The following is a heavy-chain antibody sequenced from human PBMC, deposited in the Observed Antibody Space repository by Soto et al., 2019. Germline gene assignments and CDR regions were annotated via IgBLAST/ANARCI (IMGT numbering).Heavy chain of an antibody. Sequence: GGSLRLSCAASGFTFSSYSLHWVRQAPGKGLEWVAVISSDGSTTYYADSVKGRFTVSRDNSRNTLYLQMNSLRTDDTAVYYCAKVGGYYDYVWGSYRSYFDYWGQGTLVTVSS. CDR2: ISSDGSTT. D-gene: IGHD3-16*02. CDR1: GFTFSSYS. CDR3: AKVGGYYDYVWGSYRSYFDY. J-gene: IGHJ4*02. V-gene: IGHV3-30*04.